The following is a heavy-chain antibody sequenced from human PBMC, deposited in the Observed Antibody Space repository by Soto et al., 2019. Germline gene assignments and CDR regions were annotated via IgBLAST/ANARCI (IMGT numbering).Heavy chain of an antibody. CDR2: INAGNGNT. CDR1: GYTFTSYA. V-gene: IGHV1-3*01. J-gene: IGHJ3*02. Sequence: ASVKVSCKASGYTFTSYAMHWVRQAPGQRLEWMGWINAGNGNTKYSHKFQGRVTITRDTSASTAYMELSSLRSEDTAVYYCARGRSSSPGFGDAFDIWGQGTMVTVSS. CDR3: ARGRSSSPGFGDAFDI. D-gene: IGHD6-13*01.